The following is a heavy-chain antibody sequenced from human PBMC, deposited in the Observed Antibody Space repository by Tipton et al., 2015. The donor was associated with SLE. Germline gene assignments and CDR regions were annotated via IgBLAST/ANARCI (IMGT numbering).Heavy chain of an antibody. CDR3: AKVINDWNYE. V-gene: IGHV4-39*07. CDR1: GGSITSSSFY. Sequence: TLSLTCTVSGGSITSSSFYWGWIRQPPGKGLEWVGSMYYGGYTYYNPSLQSRVTISLDTSKNQFSLNVTSVTAADTAVYYCAKVINDWNYEWGPGTLVTVSS. CDR2: MYYGGYT. J-gene: IGHJ1*01. D-gene: IGHD1-7*01.